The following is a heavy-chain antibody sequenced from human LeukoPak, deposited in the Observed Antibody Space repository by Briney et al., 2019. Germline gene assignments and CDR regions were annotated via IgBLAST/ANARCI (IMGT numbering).Heavy chain of an antibody. Sequence: GGSLRLSCAASGFIFGDYGMYWVRQAPGKGLEGVSGINWNSDRIDYADSVKGRFTISRDNAKNSLYMQMNSVRAEDTALYYCARASYYYDTSGLGAFDVWGQGTTVIVSS. V-gene: IGHV3-9*01. CDR2: INWNSDRI. J-gene: IGHJ3*01. D-gene: IGHD3-22*01. CDR3: ARASYYYDTSGLGAFDV. CDR1: GFIFGDYG.